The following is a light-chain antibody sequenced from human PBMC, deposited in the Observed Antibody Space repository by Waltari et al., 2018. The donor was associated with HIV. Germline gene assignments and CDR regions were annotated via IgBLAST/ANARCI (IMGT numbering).Light chain of an antibody. CDR2: GAS. CDR1: QSVSSN. V-gene: IGKV3-15*01. Sequence: EIVMTQSPVTLSVSPGERATLSCRASQSVSSNLAWYQHKPGQAPRLLIYGASTRATGIPARLSGSGSGTEFTLTISSLQSEDFAVYYCQQYNDWPRTFGQGTKLEIK. CDR3: QQYNDWPRT. J-gene: IGKJ2*01.